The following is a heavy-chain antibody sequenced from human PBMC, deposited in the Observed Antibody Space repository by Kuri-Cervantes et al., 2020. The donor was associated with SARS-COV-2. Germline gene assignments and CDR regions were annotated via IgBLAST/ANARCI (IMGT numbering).Heavy chain of an antibody. CDR3: ARCPNTQYFDY. CDR2: INPSGGST. D-gene: IGHD1/OR15-1a*01. J-gene: IGHJ4*02. V-gene: IGHV1-46*01. Sequence: ASVKVSCKASGYTFTSYYMHWVRQAPGQGPEWMGIINPSGGSTSYAQKFQGRVTKIRDTSTSTVYMELSSVTAADTAVYYCARCPNTQYFDYWGQGTLVTVSS. CDR1: GYTFTSYY.